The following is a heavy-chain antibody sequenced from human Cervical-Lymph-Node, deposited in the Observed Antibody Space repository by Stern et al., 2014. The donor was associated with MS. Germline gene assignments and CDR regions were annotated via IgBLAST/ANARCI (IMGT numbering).Heavy chain of an antibody. CDR2: INAGNGNT. CDR1: GYTFTSYA. D-gene: IGHD3-22*01. Sequence: VQLVESGAEVKKPGASVKVSCKASGYTFTSYAMHWVRQAPGQRLEWMGWINAGNGNTKYSQKCQGRVTITRDTSASTAYMELSSLRSEDTAVYYCARNNYYDSSGYPGGFQHWGQGTLVTVSS. CDR3: ARNNYYDSSGYPGGFQH. J-gene: IGHJ1*01. V-gene: IGHV1-3*01.